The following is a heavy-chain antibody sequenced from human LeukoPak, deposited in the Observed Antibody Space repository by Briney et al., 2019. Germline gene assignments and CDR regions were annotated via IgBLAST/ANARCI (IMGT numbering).Heavy chain of an antibody. Sequence: PSETLSLTCTVSGGSISSYYWSWIRQPPGKGLEWIGYIYYSGSTNYNPSLKSRVTISVDTSKNQFSLKLSSVTAADTAVYYCARGGSSGQLINYYYYYMDVWGKGTTVTISS. CDR2: IYYSGST. J-gene: IGHJ6*03. D-gene: IGHD6-25*01. V-gene: IGHV4-59*01. CDR1: GGSISSYY. CDR3: ARGGSSGQLINYYYYYMDV.